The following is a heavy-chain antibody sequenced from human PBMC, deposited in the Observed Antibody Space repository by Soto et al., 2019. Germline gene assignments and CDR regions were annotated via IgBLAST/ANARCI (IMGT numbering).Heavy chain of an antibody. D-gene: IGHD5-18*01. CDR1: GFTFSSYA. CDR3: ARDADTAMVGGWFDP. CDR2: ISYDGSNK. Sequence: QVQLVESGGGVVQPGRSLRLSCAASGFTFSSYAMHWVRQAPGKGLEWVAVISYDGSNKYYADSVKGRFTISRDNSKNTLYLQMHSLRAEDTAVYYCARDADTAMVGGWFDPWGQGTLVTVSS. J-gene: IGHJ5*02. V-gene: IGHV3-30-3*01.